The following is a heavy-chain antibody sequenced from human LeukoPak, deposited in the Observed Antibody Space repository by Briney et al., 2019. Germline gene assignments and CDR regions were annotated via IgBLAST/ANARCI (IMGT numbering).Heavy chain of an antibody. CDR3: ARENNWNDDLAAFDI. CDR2: ISAYNGNT. J-gene: IGHJ3*02. CDR1: GYTFTSYG. Sequence: ASVKVSCEATGYTFTSYGISWVRQAPGQGLEWMGWISAYNGNTNYAQKLQGRVTMTTETSTSTAYMELSSLRSEDTAVYYCARENNWNDDLAAFDIWGQGTMFTVSS. V-gene: IGHV1-18*01. D-gene: IGHD1-1*01.